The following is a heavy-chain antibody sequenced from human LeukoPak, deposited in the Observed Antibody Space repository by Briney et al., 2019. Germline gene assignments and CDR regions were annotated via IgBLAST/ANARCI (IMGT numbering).Heavy chain of an antibody. J-gene: IGHJ4*02. CDR1: SGSFGGYY. CDR3: ARRPRNSGTYDGPSGLDY. CDR2: INHSGST. Sequence: PSETLSLTCDVYSGSFGGYYWSWIRQPPGKGLEWIGEINHSGSTSYNPSLKSRVTISGDTSKNQFSLKLSSVTATDTAMYYCARRPRNSGTYDGPSGLDYWGQGTPVTVSS. D-gene: IGHD1-26*01. V-gene: IGHV4-34*01.